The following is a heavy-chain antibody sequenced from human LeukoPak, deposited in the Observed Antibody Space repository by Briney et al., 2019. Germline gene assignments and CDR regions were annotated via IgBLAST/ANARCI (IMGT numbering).Heavy chain of an antibody. D-gene: IGHD5-12*01. CDR1: GFTFSSYA. J-gene: IGHJ4*02. V-gene: IGHV3-30*04. CDR2: ISYDGSNK. CDR3: ARDEGYSGIFDY. Sequence: SCAASGFTFSSYAMHWVRQAPGKGLEWVAVISYDGSNKYYADSVKGRFTISRDNSKNTLYLQMNSLRAEDTAVYYCARDEGYSGIFDYWGQGTLVTVSS.